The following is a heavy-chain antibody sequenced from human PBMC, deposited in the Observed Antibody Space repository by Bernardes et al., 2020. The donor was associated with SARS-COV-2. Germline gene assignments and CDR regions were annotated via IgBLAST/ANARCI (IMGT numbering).Heavy chain of an antibody. CDR1: GFTFSSYW. D-gene: IGHD5-18*01. J-gene: IGHJ4*02. CDR2: IKDDGTDK. CDR3: AKDPSYGYDDYFDY. V-gene: IGHV3-7*01. Sequence: GGSLRLSCVASGFTFSSYWMSWVRQAPGKGLEWVADIKDDGTDKIYADSVKGRFTISRDTSKNSLYLQMNSLTKEDTAVYYCAKDPSYGYDDYFDYLGQGTLVAFAS.